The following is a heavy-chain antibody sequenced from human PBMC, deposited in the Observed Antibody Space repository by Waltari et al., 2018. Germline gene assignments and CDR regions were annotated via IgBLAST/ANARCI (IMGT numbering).Heavy chain of an antibody. V-gene: IGHV3-43D*04. D-gene: IGHD1-26*01. J-gene: IGHJ6*03. CDR1: GFTFDDYA. CDR2: ISWDGGST. Sequence: AASGFTFDDYAMHWVRQAPGKGLEWVSLISWDGGSTYYADSVKGRFTISRDNSKNSLYLQMNSLRAEDTALYYCAKGRREKEAVYYYYMDVWGKGTTVTVSS. CDR3: AKGRREKEAVYYYYMDV.